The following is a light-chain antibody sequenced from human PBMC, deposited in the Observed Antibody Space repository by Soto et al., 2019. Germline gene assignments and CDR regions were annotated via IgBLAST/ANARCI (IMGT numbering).Light chain of an antibody. CDR3: ETWDSNTHTV. J-gene: IGLJ3*02. V-gene: IGLV4-60*02. CDR1: SGHSSYI. Sequence: QPVLTQSSSASTSLGSSVKLTCTLSSGHSSYIIAWHQQQPGKAPRYLMKLEGSGSYNKGSGVPDRFSGSSSGADRYPTISNLQFEDEADYYCETWDSNTHTVFGGGTKLTVL. CDR2: LEGSGSY.